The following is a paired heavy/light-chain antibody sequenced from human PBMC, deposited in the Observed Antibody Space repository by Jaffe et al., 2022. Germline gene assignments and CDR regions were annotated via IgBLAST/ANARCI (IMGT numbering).Heavy chain of an antibody. D-gene: IGHD1-26*01. Sequence: QVQLVESGGGVVQPGGSLRLSCAASGFSFSSYGMQWVRQAPGKGLEWVAFISYDGSNKDYGDSMKGRFTISRDNSENTLYLQMNTLRPEDTAVYYCAKSPTRVLYRGSFHYYYYMEVWGEGTTVTVSS. V-gene: IGHV3-30*02. CDR3: AKSPTRVLYRGSFHYYYYMEV. CDR1: GFSFSSYG. J-gene: IGHJ6*03. CDR2: ISYDGSNK.
Light chain of an antibody. CDR1: QGISDY. V-gene: IGKV1-27*01. CDR3: QNYHTAPFT. J-gene: IGKJ3*01. CDR2: AAS. Sequence: DIQMTQSPSSLSASVGDRVTITCRASQGISDYLAWYQQKPGKVPKLLIHAASTLESGVPSRFSGSGSGTDFTLTISSLQPEDVGTYYCQNYHTAPFTFGPGTKVDIK.